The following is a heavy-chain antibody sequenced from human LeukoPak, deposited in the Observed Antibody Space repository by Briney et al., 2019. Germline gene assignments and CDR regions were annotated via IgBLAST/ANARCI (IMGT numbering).Heavy chain of an antibody. CDR3: ARGSRELYYFDY. Sequence: SETLSLNCTVSGGSISSYYWSLIRQPRGKGLEWIWYIYYSGSTKYNPSLKSRVTISVDASKTQFSLKLNSVTAADTAVYYCARGSRELYYFDYWGQGTLVTVSS. V-gene: IGHV4-59*01. CDR1: GGSISSYY. D-gene: IGHD1-7*01. CDR2: IYYSGST. J-gene: IGHJ4*02.